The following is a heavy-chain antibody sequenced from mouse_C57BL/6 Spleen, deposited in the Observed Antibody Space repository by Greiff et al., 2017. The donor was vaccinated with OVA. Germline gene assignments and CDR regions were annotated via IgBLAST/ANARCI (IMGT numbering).Heavy chain of an antibody. Sequence: QVQLQQSGAELVMPGASVKLSCKASGYTFTSYWMHWVKQRPGQGLEWIGEIDPSDSYTNYNQKFKGKSTLTVDKSSSTAYMQLSSLTSEDSAVYYCARLYYGSRYFDYGGQGTTLTVSS. CDR1: GYTFTSYW. D-gene: IGHD1-1*01. J-gene: IGHJ2*01. V-gene: IGHV1-69*01. CDR3: ARLYYGSRYFDY. CDR2: IDPSDSYT.